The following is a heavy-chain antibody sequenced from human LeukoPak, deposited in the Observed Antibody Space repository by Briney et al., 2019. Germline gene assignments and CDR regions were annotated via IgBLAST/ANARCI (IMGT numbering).Heavy chain of an antibody. Sequence: GGSLRLSCAASGFTFSSYAMHWVRQAPGKGLEWVAVISYDGSNKYYADSVKGRFTISRDNSKNTLYLQMNSLRAEDTAVYYCARDRFVVSFDYWGQGTLVTVPS. CDR1: GFTFSSYA. CDR3: ARDRFVVSFDY. CDR2: ISYDGSNK. D-gene: IGHD2-21*01. V-gene: IGHV3-30-3*01. J-gene: IGHJ4*02.